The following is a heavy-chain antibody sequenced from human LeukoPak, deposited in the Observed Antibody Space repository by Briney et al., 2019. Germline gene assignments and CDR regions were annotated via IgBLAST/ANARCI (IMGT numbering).Heavy chain of an antibody. Sequence: GGFLRLSCVASGFTFRRYWMSLVRQAPGKGLEWVANIKQDGSESYYVDFVKGRFTISRDNSKNTLYLQMNSLRAEDTAVYYCAKEYDFWSGYPNYYYYYMDVWGKGITVTVSS. CDR2: IKQDGSES. CDR1: GFTFRRYW. D-gene: IGHD3-3*01. V-gene: IGHV3-7*03. CDR3: AKEYDFWSGYPNYYYYYMDV. J-gene: IGHJ6*03.